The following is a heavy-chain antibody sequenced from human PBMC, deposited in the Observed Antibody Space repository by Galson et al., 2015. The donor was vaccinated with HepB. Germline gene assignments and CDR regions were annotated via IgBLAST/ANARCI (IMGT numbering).Heavy chain of an antibody. V-gene: IGHV3-30*02. CDR1: GFTFSDYG. CDR2: IRYDGSNI. D-gene: IGHD6-13*01. Sequence: SLRLSCAASGFTFSDYGMHWVRQAPGKGLEWVAFIRYDGSNIYYADSVKGRFTISRDTSKNTLYLQMHSLSPEDTAVYYCAKEESLGIAGRTNAFDVWGQGTMVIVSS. CDR3: AKEESLGIAGRTNAFDV. J-gene: IGHJ3*01.